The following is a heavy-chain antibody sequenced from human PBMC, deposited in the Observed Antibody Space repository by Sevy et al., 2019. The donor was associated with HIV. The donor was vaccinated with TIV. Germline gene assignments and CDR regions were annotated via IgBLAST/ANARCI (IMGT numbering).Heavy chain of an antibody. CDR1: GFTVSSDY. J-gene: IGHJ6*02. CDR3: ARILHYYYGMDV. Sequence: GGSPRLSCAASGFTVSSDYMSWVRQAPGKGLEYVSVIYSGGSTYYADSVKGRFTISRDNSKNMLFLQMNSLRAEDTAVYYCARILHYYYGMDVWGQWTTVTVSS. V-gene: IGHV3-53*01. CDR2: IYSGGST.